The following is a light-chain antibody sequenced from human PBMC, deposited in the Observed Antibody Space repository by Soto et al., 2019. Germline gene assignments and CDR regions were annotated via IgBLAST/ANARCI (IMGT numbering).Light chain of an antibody. Sequence: DIQMTQSPSTLSASVGDRVTITCRASQSISSWLAWYQQKPGKAPKLLIYDASSLESGVPSRFSGGGSGTDFALTISSLEPEDIATYYCQQYDSLPLTFGQGTRLEIK. CDR2: DAS. J-gene: IGKJ5*01. CDR1: QSISSW. V-gene: IGKV1-5*01. CDR3: QQYDSLPLT.